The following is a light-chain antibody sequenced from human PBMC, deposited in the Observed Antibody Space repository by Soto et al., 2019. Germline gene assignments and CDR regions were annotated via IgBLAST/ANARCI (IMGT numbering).Light chain of an antibody. Sequence: QSVLTQPPSASGTPGQRVTISCSGSSSNIGSNTVNWYQQLPGTAPKLLIYSNNQRPSGVPDRFSGSKSGTSASLAISGLQSEDEADYYCAAGDDSLNVVFGGGTKRTVL. CDR3: AAGDDSLNVV. V-gene: IGLV1-44*01. CDR2: SNN. J-gene: IGLJ2*01. CDR1: SSNIGSNT.